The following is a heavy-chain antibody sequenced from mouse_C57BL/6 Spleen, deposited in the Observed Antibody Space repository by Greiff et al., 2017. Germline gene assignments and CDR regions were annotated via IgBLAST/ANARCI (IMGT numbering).Heavy chain of an antibody. V-gene: IGHV6-3*01. Sequence: EVKLMESGGGLVQPGGSMKLSCVASGFTFSNYWMNWVRQSPEKGLEWVAQIRLKSDNYATHYAESVKGRFTISRDDSKSSVYLQMNNLRAEDTGIYYCTAENWDDWYFDVWGTGTTVTVSS. CDR2: IRLKSDNYAT. J-gene: IGHJ1*03. CDR1: GFTFSNYW. D-gene: IGHD4-1*01. CDR3: TAENWDDWYFDV.